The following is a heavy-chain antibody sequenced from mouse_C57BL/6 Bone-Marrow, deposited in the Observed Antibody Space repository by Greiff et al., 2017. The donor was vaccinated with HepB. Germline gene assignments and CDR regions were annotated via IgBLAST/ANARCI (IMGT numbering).Heavy chain of an antibody. V-gene: IGHV1-72*01. J-gene: IGHJ4*01. Sequence: QVQLQQPGAELVKPGASVKLSCKASGYTFTSYWMHWVKQRPGRGLEWIGRIDPNSGGTKYNEKFKSKATLTVDKPSSTAYMQLSSLTSEDSAVYYCARERTTVVATDYAMDYWGQGTSVTVSS. CDR1: GYTFTSYW. CDR3: ARERTTVVATDYAMDY. D-gene: IGHD1-1*01. CDR2: IDPNSGGT.